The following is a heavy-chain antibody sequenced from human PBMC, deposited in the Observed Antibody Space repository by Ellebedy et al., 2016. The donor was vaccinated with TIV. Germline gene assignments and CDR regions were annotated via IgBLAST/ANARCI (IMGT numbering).Heavy chain of an antibody. D-gene: IGHD3-10*01. J-gene: IGHJ4*02. Sequence: GESLKISCAASGFTFSNYWMAWVRQAPGKGLEWVANIKEDGSKTHYVDSMKGRFVISRDNAKNSLYLQMNSLRAEDTAVYYCARGRSFNWGQGTLVTVSS. CDR3: ARGRSFN. V-gene: IGHV3-7*03. CDR2: IKEDGSKT. CDR1: GFTFSNYW.